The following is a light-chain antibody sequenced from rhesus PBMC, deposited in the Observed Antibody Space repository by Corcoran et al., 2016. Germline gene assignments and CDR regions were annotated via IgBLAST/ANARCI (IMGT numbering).Light chain of an antibody. Sequence: DIHMTQSPSSLSASVGDTVTITCRASQDINRWLAWYQQKPGKAPRLLLYQESTFKSGVPSRFSGSGSGTDFTLTITSLQSEEFATYYCQQYNSRPYSFCQGTKVEIE. J-gene: IGKJ2*01. CDR3: QQYNSRPYS. CDR2: QES. CDR1: QDINRW. V-gene: IGKV1-21*01.